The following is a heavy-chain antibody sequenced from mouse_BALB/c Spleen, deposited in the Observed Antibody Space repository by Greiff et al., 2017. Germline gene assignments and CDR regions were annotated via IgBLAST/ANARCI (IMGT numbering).Heavy chain of an antibody. CDR1: GFTFSDYY. Sequence: EVKLMESGGGLVKPGGSLKLSCAASGFTFSDYYMYWVRQTPEKRLEWVATISDGGSYTYYPDSVKGRFTISRDNAKNNLYLQMSSLKSEDTAMYYCAREGYRSFAYWGQGTLVTVSA. CDR3: AREGYRSFAY. CDR2: ISDGGSYT. D-gene: IGHD2-14*01. J-gene: IGHJ3*01. V-gene: IGHV5-4*02.